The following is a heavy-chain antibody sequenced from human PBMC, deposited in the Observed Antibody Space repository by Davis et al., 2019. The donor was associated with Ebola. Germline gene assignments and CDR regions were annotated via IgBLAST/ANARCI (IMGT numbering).Heavy chain of an antibody. CDR3: ARVYSSSWVNDAFDI. Sequence: PSETLSLTCTVSGGSISSGDYYWSWIRQPPGKGLEWIGYIYYSGSTYYNPSLKSRVTISVDTSKNQFSLKLSSVTAADTAVYYCARVYSSSWVNDAFDIWGQGTMVTVSS. CDR1: GGSISSGDYY. CDR2: IYYSGST. J-gene: IGHJ3*02. D-gene: IGHD6-13*01. V-gene: IGHV4-30-4*08.